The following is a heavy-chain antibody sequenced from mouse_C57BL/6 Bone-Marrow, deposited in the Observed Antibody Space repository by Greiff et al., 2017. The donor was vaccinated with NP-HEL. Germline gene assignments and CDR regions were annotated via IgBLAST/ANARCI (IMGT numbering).Heavy chain of an antibody. CDR1: GFTFSSYG. V-gene: IGHV5-6*01. CDR3: ARRRWFAWFAY. CDR2: ISSGGSYT. D-gene: IGHD2-3*01. Sequence: EVKLMESGGDLVKPGGSLKLSCAASGFTFSSYGMSWVRQTPDKRLEWVATISSGGSYTYYPDSVKGRFTISRDNAKNTLYLQMSSLKSEDTAMYYCARRRWFAWFAYWGQGTLVTVSA. J-gene: IGHJ3*01.